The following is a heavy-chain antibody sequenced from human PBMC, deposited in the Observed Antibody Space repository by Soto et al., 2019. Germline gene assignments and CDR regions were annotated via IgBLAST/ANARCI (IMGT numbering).Heavy chain of an antibody. CDR3: ARNLMTDYDILSGFDY. J-gene: IGHJ4*02. V-gene: IGHV3-33*01. Sequence: GGSLRLSWAASGLTFSSYGMHWVRQAPGKGLEWLAVIWYDGSNKYYADSVKGRFSISRDNSKNTLYLQMNSLRAEDTAVYYCARNLMTDYDILSGFDYWGQGTLVTVSS. CDR2: IWYDGSNK. D-gene: IGHD3-9*01. CDR1: GLTFSSYG.